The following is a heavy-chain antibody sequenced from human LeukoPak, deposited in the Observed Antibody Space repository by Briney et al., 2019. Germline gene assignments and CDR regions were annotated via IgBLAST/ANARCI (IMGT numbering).Heavy chain of an antibody. D-gene: IGHD6-13*01. CDR3: ARDPDSSSWYGRGEDY. Sequence: GGSPRLSCAASGFTFSSYSMNWVRQAPGKGLEWVSYISSSSSTIYYADSVKGRFTISRDNAKNSLYLQMNSLRAEDTAVYYCARDPDSSSWYGRGEDYWGQGTLVTVSS. V-gene: IGHV3-48*04. J-gene: IGHJ4*02. CDR2: ISSSSSTI. CDR1: GFTFSSYS.